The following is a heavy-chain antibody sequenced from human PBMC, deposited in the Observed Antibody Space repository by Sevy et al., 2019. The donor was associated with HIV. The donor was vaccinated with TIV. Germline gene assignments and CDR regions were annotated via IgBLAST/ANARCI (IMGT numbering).Heavy chain of an antibody. Sequence: SETLSLTCTVSGGSISNYFWSWIRQPPGKGLEWIGYIYYSGSTNYNPSLKSRVTISVERSKNQFSLKLSSVTAADTAVYYCARESIGAVWDFDYWGQGTLVTVSS. J-gene: IGHJ4*02. CDR2: IYYSGST. V-gene: IGHV4-59*01. CDR3: ARESIGAVWDFDY. CDR1: GGSISNYF. D-gene: IGHD6-13*01.